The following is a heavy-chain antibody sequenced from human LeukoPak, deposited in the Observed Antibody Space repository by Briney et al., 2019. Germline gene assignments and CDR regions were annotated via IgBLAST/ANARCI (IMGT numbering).Heavy chain of an antibody. V-gene: IGHV1-18*01. D-gene: IGHD6-19*01. Sequence: ASVKVSCTASGYTFTSYGISWVRQAPGQGLEWMGWINAYNGNTNYVQKLQGRVTMTTDTSTSTAYMELRSLRSDDTAVYYCASAVAGPLPVVDVWGQGTTVTVSS. CDR3: ASAVAGPLPVVDV. J-gene: IGHJ6*02. CDR1: GYTFTSYG. CDR2: INAYNGNT.